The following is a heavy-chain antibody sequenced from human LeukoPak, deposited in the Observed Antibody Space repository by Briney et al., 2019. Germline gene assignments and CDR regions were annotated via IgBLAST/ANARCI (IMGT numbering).Heavy chain of an antibody. CDR2: IYYTGAA. J-gene: IGHJ4*02. Sequence: SETLSLTCTVSGGSMNNYYWGWIRHFPGKGLEWIGYIYYTGAASYNPSLKSRVTISIDTSRNHFSLNLTSVTAADTASYFCARKNLVSGYGDYFEYWGPGTLVTVSS. CDR1: GGSMNNYY. CDR3: ARKNLVSGYGDYFEY. D-gene: IGHD4-17*01. V-gene: IGHV4-59*01.